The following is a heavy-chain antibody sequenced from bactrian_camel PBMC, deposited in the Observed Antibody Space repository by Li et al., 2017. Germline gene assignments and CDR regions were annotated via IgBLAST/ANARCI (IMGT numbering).Heavy chain of an antibody. J-gene: IGHJ4*01. CDR3: AAAPRGYCPGLGPVEYIY. CDR1: GYSDYC. Sequence: HVQLVESGGGSVQAGGSLRLSCVASGYSDYCMAWFRQAPGKAREGVAFIDTDGSTRYGDAVKGRFTISRDNAQNTLYLQMNSLKSEDTAMYYCAAAPRGYCPGLGPVEYIYWGQGTQVTVS. CDR2: IDTDGST. D-gene: IGHD3*01. V-gene: IGHV3S1*01.